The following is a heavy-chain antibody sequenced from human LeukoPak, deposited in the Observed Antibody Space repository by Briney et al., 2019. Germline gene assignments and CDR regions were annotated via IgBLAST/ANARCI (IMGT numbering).Heavy chain of an antibody. Sequence: GGSLRLSCSASGFPFSSCTRHWVRQAPGKGLEYVSAISSNGASTYYADSVKGRFTISRDNSKNTLYLQMSSLRVEDTAVYSCVKGANYPPHSYYGTDVWGQGTTVTVSS. CDR2: ISSNGAST. D-gene: IGHD4/OR15-4a*01. CDR1: GFPFSSCT. CDR3: VKGANYPPHSYYGTDV. J-gene: IGHJ6*02. V-gene: IGHV3-64D*06.